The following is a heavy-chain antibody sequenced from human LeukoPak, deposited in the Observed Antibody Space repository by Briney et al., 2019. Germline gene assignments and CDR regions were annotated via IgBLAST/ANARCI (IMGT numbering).Heavy chain of an antibody. D-gene: IGHD2/OR15-2a*01. V-gene: IGHV3-15*01. CDR3: AIHEPLSEDN. CDR2: IKSRNDGGTT. Sequence: PGGSLRLSCAGSGFTFSTAWLTWVRQTPGKGLEWVGHIKSRNDGGTTDYAAPVTGRFTISRDDSKNTVYLQMNSLKTEDTAVYYCAIHEPLSEDNWGQGTLVTVSS. CDR1: GFTFSTAW. J-gene: IGHJ4*02.